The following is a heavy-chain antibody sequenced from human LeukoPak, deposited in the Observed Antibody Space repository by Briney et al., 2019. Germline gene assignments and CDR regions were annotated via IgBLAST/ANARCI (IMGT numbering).Heavy chain of an antibody. CDR3: AKEAEDGDYYFDY. D-gene: IGHD4-17*01. Sequence: GGSLRLSCAASGFTFSSYGMHWVRQAPGKGLEWVAVISYDGSNKYYADSVKGRFTISRDNSKNTLYLQMNSLRAEDTAVYYCAKEAEDGDYYFDYWGQGTLVTVSS. CDR2: ISYDGSNK. J-gene: IGHJ4*02. CDR1: GFTFSSYG. V-gene: IGHV3-30*18.